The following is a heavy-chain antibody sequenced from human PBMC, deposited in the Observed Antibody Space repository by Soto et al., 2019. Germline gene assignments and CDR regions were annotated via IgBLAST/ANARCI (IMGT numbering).Heavy chain of an antibody. CDR3: ARDYGDYGETIAFDI. D-gene: IGHD4-17*01. J-gene: IGHJ3*02. CDR1: GFTFSSYE. Sequence: GGSLRLSCAASGFTFSSYEMNWVRQAPGKGLEWVSYISSSGSTIYYADSVKGRFTISRDNAKNSLYLQMNSLRAEDTAVYYCARDYGDYGETIAFDIWGQGTMVTVSS. V-gene: IGHV3-48*03. CDR2: ISSSGSTI.